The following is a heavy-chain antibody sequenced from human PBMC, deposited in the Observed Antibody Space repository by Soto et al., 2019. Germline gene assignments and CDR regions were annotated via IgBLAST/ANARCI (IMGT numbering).Heavy chain of an antibody. D-gene: IGHD1-7*01. J-gene: IGHJ6*02. Sequence: SETLSLTCTVSGGSISSGDYYWSWIRQPPGKGLEWIGYIYYSGSTYYNPSLKSRVTISVDTSKNQFSLKLSSVTAADTAVYYRARGRQLELRYYYGMDVWGQGTTVTVSS. V-gene: IGHV4-30-4*01. CDR1: GGSISSGDYY. CDR2: IYYSGST. CDR3: ARGRQLELRYYYGMDV.